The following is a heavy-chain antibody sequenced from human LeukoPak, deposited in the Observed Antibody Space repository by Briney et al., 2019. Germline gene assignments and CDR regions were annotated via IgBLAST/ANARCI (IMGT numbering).Heavy chain of an antibody. J-gene: IGHJ3*02. Sequence: ASVKVSCKASGYTFPSYYMHWVRQAPGQGLAWMGIINPSGGSTSYAQKFQGRVTMTRDTSTSTVYMELSRLRSEDTAVYYCARAQKPVDQYYDNAFDIWGQGTMVTVSS. V-gene: IGHV1-46*01. CDR3: ARAQKPVDQYYDNAFDI. CDR2: INPSGGST. CDR1: GYTFPSYY. D-gene: IGHD3-22*01.